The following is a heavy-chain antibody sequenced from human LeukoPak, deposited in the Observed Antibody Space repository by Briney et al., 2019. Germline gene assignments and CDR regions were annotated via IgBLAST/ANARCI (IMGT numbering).Heavy chain of an antibody. CDR3: ARGRSDLHSSGWYFNYFDY. CDR1: GYTFTGYY. Sequence: GASVKVSCKASGYTFTGYYMHWVRQAPGQGLEWMGWINPNSGGTNYAQKFQGRVTMTRDTSISTAYMELSRLRSDDTAVYYCARGRSDLHSSGWYFNYFDYWGQGTLVTVSS. D-gene: IGHD6-19*01. J-gene: IGHJ4*02. V-gene: IGHV1-2*02. CDR2: INPNSGGT.